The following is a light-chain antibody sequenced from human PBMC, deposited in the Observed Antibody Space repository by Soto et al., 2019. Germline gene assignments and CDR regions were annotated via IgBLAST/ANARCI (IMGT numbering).Light chain of an antibody. V-gene: IGKV3-11*01. J-gene: IGKJ4*01. CDR1: QSVSSY. Sequence: VSLTIKKRTTLYCRASQSVSSYLAWYQQKPGQAPRLLIYDAPNRATGIPARFSGSGSGTDFTFSFSSLEADDFAVCSCHSRLNWPTFSGG. CDR3: HSRLNWPT. CDR2: DAP.